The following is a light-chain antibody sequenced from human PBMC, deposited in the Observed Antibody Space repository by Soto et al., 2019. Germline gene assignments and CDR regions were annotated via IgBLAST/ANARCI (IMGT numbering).Light chain of an antibody. J-gene: IGKJ1*01. CDR3: QQYNRYWT. CDR1: QSISSW. V-gene: IGKV1-5*01. CDR2: DAS. Sequence: DILMTQPLDTLSIPLCERGNITCRASQSISSWLAWYQQKPGKAPKLLIYDASNLETGVPSRFSGSGSGTDFTFTISSLQPEDIATYYCQQYNRYWTFGQGTKVAIK.